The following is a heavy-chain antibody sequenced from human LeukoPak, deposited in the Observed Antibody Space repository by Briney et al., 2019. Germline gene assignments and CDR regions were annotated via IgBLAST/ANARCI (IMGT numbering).Heavy chain of an antibody. CDR2: IYYSGST. CDR3: ARLQPAVRLFDY. D-gene: IGHD3-10*01. J-gene: IGHJ4*02. V-gene: IGHV4-59*08. Sequence: PSETLSLTCTVSGDSISSYYWSWIRQPPGKGLEWIGYIYYSGSTNYNPSLKSRVTISVDTSENQFSLKLSSVTASDTAAYYCARLQPAVRLFDYWGQGTLVTVSS. CDR1: GDSISSYY.